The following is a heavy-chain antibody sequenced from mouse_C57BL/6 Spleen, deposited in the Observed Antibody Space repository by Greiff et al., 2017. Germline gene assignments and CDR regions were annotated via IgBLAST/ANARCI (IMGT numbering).Heavy chain of an antibody. D-gene: IGHD2-3*01. J-gene: IGHJ3*01. CDR3: ARYNDGYPAWFAY. CDR2: IYPGDGDT. V-gene: IGHV1-80*01. CDR1: GYAFSSYW. Sequence: QVQLQQSGAELVKPGASVKISCKASGYAFSSYWMNWVKQRPGKGLEWIGQIYPGDGDTNYNGKFKGKATLTADKSSSTAYMQLSSLTAEDSAVYFGARYNDGYPAWFAYWGQGTLVTVSA.